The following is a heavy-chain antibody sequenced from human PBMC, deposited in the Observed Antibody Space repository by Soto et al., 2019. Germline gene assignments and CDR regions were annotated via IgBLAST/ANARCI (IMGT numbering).Heavy chain of an antibody. CDR2: IYYSGST. Sequence: QVQLQESGPGLVKPSETLSLTCTVSGGSISRYYWSWIRQPPGKGLEWIGYIYYSGSTNYNPSLNSRVSISVDTCKNQFCLKLSSVTAADTAVYYCARDEKWELGLYYWGQGTLVTVSS. V-gene: IGHV4-59*01. D-gene: IGHD1-26*01. CDR1: GGSISRYY. CDR3: ARDEKWELGLYY. J-gene: IGHJ4*02.